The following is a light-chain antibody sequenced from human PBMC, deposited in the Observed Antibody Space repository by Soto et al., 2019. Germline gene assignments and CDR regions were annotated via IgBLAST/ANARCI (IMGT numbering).Light chain of an antibody. CDR1: QDISNY. CDR2: ATS. CDR3: QQVNSYTLT. Sequence: DIQLTQSPSFLSASVGDRVTITWGASQDISNYLAWSQKKPGKAPKFLLYATSTFQSGVPSRLRGSGYGTQFTLTISSMKNEDFETYYCQQVNSYTLTFGGGTKVDI. J-gene: IGKJ4*01. V-gene: IGKV1-9*01.